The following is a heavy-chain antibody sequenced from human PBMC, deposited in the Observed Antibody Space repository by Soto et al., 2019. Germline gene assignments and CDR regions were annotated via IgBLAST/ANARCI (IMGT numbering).Heavy chain of an antibody. Sequence: QLQLQESGSGLVKPSQNLFLTCAFSGGSISSGGYYWSWIRQPPGKGLEWIGYIYHGSTYYNPSLKLRVTISVDRSKTQFSRKLSSVTAAATAVYYCARAGVLGAVAVDSWGQGTLVTVSS. CDR1: GGSISSGGYY. CDR2: IYHGST. V-gene: IGHV4-30-2*01. J-gene: IGHJ4*02. CDR3: ARAGVLGAVAVDS. D-gene: IGHD6-19*01.